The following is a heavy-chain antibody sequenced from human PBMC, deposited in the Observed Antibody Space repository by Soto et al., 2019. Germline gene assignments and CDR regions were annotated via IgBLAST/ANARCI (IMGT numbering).Heavy chain of an antibody. CDR1: GFTFSSYA. CDR2: ISYDGSNK. CDR3: AAKDEAFDI. V-gene: IGHV3-30-3*01. J-gene: IGHJ3*02. Sequence: QVQLVESGGGVVQPGRSLRLSCAASGFTFSSYAMHWVRQAPCKGLEWVAVISYDGSNKYYADSVKGRFTISRDNSKNTLYLQMNSLRAEDTAVYYCAAKDEAFDIWGQGTMVTVSS.